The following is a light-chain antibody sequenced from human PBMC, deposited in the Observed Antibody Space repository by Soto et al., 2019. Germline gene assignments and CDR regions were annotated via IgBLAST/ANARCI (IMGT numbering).Light chain of an antibody. Sequence: SYELTQPPSVSVAPGQTARITCGGNNIGGKSVHWYQQKPGQAPVLVVYDDRDRPSGIAERFSGSNSGNTATLTISRVEAGDEADYFCQVWDSSSDLVVFGGGTQLTVL. J-gene: IGLJ2*01. CDR2: DDR. V-gene: IGLV3-21*02. CDR3: QVWDSSSDLVV. CDR1: NIGGKS.